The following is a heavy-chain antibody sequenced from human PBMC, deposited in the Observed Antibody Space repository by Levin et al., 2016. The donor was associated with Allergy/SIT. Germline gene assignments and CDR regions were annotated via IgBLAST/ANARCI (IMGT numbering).Heavy chain of an antibody. CDR2: IKQDGSEK. CDR3: ARLLEVQQLVSGSAFDI. Sequence: GESLKISCAASGFTFSSYWMSWVRQAPGKGLEWVANIKQDGSEKYYVDSVKGRFTISRDNAKNSLYLQMNSLRAEDTAVYYCARLLEVQQLVSGSAFDIWGQGTMVTVSS. CDR1: GFTFSSYW. V-gene: IGHV3-7*03. D-gene: IGHD6-13*01. J-gene: IGHJ3*02.